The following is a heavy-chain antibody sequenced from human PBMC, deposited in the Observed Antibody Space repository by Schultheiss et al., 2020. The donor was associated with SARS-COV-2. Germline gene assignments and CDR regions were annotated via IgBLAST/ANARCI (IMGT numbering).Heavy chain of an antibody. J-gene: IGHJ6*02. D-gene: IGHD3-9*01. CDR2: INSDGSST. Sequence: GGSLRLSCAASGFTFSSYWMHWVRQAPGKGLVWVSRINSDGSSTSYADSVKGRFTISRDNAKNTLYLQMNSLRAEDTAVYYCAREGGYYDILTGYTYYYGMDVWGQGTTVTVSS. CDR3: AREGGYYDILTGYTYYYGMDV. CDR1: GFTFSSYW. V-gene: IGHV3-74*01.